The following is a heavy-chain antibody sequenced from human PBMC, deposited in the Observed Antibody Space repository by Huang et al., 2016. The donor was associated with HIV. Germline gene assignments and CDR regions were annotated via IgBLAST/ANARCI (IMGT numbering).Heavy chain of an antibody. D-gene: IGHD6-19*01. Sequence: EVQLVESGGGLVQPGGSLKISCAASGFTFSGSAMHWVRQDCGKGREWVGHVRSKAKNYATAYAASVKGRFTISRDDSKNTTYLHINSLKTEDTAVYYCARQGSSGWYDNEGFDYWGQGTVVTVSS. V-gene: IGHV3-73*01. CDR1: GFTFSGSA. CDR2: VRSKAKNYAT. CDR3: ARQGSSGWYDNEGFDY. J-gene: IGHJ4*02.